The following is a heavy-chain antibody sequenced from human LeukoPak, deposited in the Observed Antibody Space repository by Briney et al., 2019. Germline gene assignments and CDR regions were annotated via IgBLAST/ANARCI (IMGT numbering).Heavy chain of an antibody. J-gene: IGHJ5*02. CDR3: ARVVDRNLLRYFDP. Sequence: PSETLSLTCTVYGGSISSGGYYWRWIRQHPGRGLERIVYIYYSGSTYYNPSLKSRVTISVNTSKNQFSLKLSSVTAADTAVYYCARVVDRNLLRYFDPWGQGTLVTVSS. V-gene: IGHV4-31*03. CDR2: IYYSGST. D-gene: IGHD3-9*01. CDR1: GGSISSGGYY.